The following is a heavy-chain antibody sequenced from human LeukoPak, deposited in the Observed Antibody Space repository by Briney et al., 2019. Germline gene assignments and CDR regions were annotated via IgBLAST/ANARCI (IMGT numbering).Heavy chain of an antibody. Sequence: PGGSLRLSCAASGFTFSNFGMNWARQAPGKGLEWVSSITSSSSYISYADSLRGRFTISRDNAKNSLYLQMNSLRAEDTAVYYCARLGVAAVGTTGYFDYWGQGTLVTVSS. CDR2: ITSSSSYI. CDR3: ARLGVAAVGTTGYFDY. CDR1: GFTFSNFG. J-gene: IGHJ4*02. D-gene: IGHD6-13*01. V-gene: IGHV3-21*01.